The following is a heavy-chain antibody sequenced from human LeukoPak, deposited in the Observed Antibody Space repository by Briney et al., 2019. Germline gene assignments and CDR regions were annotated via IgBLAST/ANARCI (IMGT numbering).Heavy chain of an antibody. V-gene: IGHV4-39*07. Sequence: SETLSLTCTVSGGSISSSSYYWGWIRQPPGKGLEWIGSIYYSGSTYYNPSLKSRVTISVDTSKNQFSLKLSSVTAADTAVYYCAREEPNYDSSGYSVGYFDYWGQGTLVTVSS. J-gene: IGHJ4*02. CDR2: IYYSGST. CDR1: GGSISSSSYY. CDR3: AREEPNYDSSGYSVGYFDY. D-gene: IGHD3-22*01.